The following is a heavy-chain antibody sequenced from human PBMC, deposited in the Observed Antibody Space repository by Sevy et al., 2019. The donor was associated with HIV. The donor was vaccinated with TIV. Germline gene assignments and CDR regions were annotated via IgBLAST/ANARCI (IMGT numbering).Heavy chain of an antibody. CDR1: GFTFSSYE. CDR3: AKRGGQYDSGMDV. Sequence: GGSLRLSCAASGFTFSSYEMNWVRQAPGKGLEWVSYISSSGSTIYYADSVRGRFTISRDNAKKSLYLQMNSLRAEDTAVYYCAKRGGQYDSGMDVWGQGTTVTVSS. V-gene: IGHV3-48*03. CDR2: ISSSGSTI. J-gene: IGHJ6*02. D-gene: IGHD3-3*01.